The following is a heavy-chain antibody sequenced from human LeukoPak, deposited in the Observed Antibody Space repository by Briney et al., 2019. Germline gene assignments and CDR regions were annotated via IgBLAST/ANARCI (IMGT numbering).Heavy chain of an antibody. V-gene: IGHV4-39*02. CDR2: IQYSGST. CDR3: AREYYDFWSGPPMVFDI. D-gene: IGHD3-3*01. J-gene: IGHJ3*02. CDR1: GDSISSISYY. Sequence: TSSETLSLTCTVSGDSISSISYYWGWIRRPPGRGLGRLGGIQYSGSTYYNPSLKSRFTISVDTSKNQFSLKLSSLTAADTAVYYCAREYYDFWSGPPMVFDIWGQGTMVTVPS.